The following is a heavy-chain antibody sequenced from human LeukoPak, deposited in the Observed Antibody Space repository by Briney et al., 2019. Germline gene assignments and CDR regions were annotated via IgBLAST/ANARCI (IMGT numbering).Heavy chain of an antibody. CDR2: IYTSGST. J-gene: IGHJ3*02. D-gene: IGHD3-10*01. CDR1: GASITGYY. V-gene: IGHV4-4*07. Sequence: PSETLSLTCSVSGASITGYYWSWIRRPAGKGLEWIGRIYTSGSTNYNPSLKSRVTISVDTSKNQFSLKLSSVTAADTAVYYCARLNYYGSGKDAFDIWGQGTMVTVSS. CDR3: ARLNYYGSGKDAFDI.